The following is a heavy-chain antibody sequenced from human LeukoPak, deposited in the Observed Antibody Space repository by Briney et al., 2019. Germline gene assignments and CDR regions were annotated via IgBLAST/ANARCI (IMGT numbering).Heavy chain of an antibody. D-gene: IGHD3-16*02. CDR1: GFTFSNYW. Sequence: GGSLRLSCAASGFTFSNYWMTWVRQAPGRGLEWVANIRQDGSEKYYVDSVKGRFTISRDNAKNSLYLQMNSLIAEDTAVYYCARDYVWGSDRYTDYWGQGTLVTVSS. CDR3: ARDYVWGSDRYTDY. J-gene: IGHJ4*02. CDR2: IRQDGSEK. V-gene: IGHV3-7*05.